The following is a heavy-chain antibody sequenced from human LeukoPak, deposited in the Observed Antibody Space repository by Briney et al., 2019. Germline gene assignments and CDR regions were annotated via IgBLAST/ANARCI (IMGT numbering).Heavy chain of an antibody. J-gene: IGHJ4*02. CDR2: IYYSGST. CDR3: ARDRLGMHFDY. D-gene: IGHD6-19*01. V-gene: IGHV4-59*01. Sequence: PSETLSLTCTVSGGSISSYYWSWIRQPPGKGLEWIGYIYYSGSTNYNPSLKSRVTISVDTSKNQFSLKLSSVTAADTAVYYCARDRLGMHFDYWGQGTLVTVSS. CDR1: GGSISSYY.